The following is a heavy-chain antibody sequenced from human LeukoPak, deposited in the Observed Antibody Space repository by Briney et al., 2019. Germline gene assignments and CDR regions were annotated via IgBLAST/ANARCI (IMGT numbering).Heavy chain of an antibody. CDR2: INPNSGGT. D-gene: IGHD3-16*01. CDR1: GYTFTGYY. J-gene: IGHJ6*03. V-gene: IGHV1-2*02. CDR3: ARDGGGSTHMDV. Sequence: ASVKVSCKASGYTFTGYYMHWVRQAPGQGLEWMGWINPNSGGTNYAQKLQGRVTMTTDTSTSTAYMELRSLRSDDTAVYYCARDGGGSTHMDVWGKGTTVTISS.